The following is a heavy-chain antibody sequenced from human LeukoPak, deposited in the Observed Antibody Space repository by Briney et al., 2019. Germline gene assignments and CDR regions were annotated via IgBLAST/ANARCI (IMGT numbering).Heavy chain of an antibody. Sequence: ASVKVSCKASGYTFTDYFIHWVRQAPGQGLEWMGWINPNIGDASYAQKFQDRVTMTRDRSINTAYMELSRLTSDDAAVYYCARMALDGGDSIGFDSWGQGTLVTVSS. V-gene: IGHV1-2*02. D-gene: IGHD2-21*02. CDR2: INPNIGDA. J-gene: IGHJ5*01. CDR3: ARMALDGGDSIGFDS. CDR1: GYTFTDYF.